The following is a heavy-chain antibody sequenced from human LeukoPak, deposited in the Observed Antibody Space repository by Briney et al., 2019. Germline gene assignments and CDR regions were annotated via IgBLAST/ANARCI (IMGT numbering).Heavy chain of an antibody. CDR3: ARDSRYGDLDAFDI. CDR1: RGTFSSYT. V-gene: IGHV1-69*04. D-gene: IGHD4-17*01. J-gene: IGHJ3*02. CDR2: IIPILGIA. Sequence: ASVKVSCKASRGTFSSYTISWVRQAPGQGLEWMGRIIPILGIANYAQKFQGRVTITADKSTSTAYMELSSLRSEDTAVYYCARDSRYGDLDAFDIWGQGTMVTVSS.